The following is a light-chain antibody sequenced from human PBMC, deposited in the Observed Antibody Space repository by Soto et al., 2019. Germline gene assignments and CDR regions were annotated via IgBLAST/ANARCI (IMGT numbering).Light chain of an antibody. Sequence: QSVLSQPPSASGTPGQGVTISCSGSISNIGNNYVSWYQQLPGTAPKLLIYRNDQRPSGVPDRFSGSKSGTSASLAISGLRSEDEADYFCAAWDDRLSGPVVFGGGTKVTVL. CDR3: AAWDDRLSGPVV. CDR2: RND. V-gene: IGLV1-47*01. CDR1: ISNIGNNY. J-gene: IGLJ2*01.